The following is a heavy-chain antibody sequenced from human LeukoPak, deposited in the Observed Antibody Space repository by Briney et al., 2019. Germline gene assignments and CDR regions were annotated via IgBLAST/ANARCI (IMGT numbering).Heavy chain of an antibody. V-gene: IGHV3-66*01. D-gene: IGHD3-22*01. CDR2: IYSGGTT. CDR3: ARGVPNYEDKTNAGEFDY. J-gene: IGHJ4*02. CDR1: GITLSNYG. Sequence: PGGSLRLSCAVSGITLSNYGMSWVRQAPGKGLEWVSLIYSGGTTYYADSVKGRFTISRDNSKNTLHLQMNSLRAEDTAAYYCARGVPNYEDKTNAGEFDYWGQGTLVTVSS.